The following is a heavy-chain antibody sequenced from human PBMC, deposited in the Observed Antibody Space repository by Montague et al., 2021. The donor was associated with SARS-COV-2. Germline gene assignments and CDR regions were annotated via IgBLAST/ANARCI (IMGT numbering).Heavy chain of an antibody. V-gene: IGHV4-4*02. CDR3: AREFRTYGYGGQYWYFDL. D-gene: IGHD3-10*01. Sequence: SETLSLTCAVSGGSISSSHWWSWVRQPPGKGLEWIGEIYHSGSTNYNPSLKSRVTTSIDKSKNQFSLKLSSVTAADTAVYYCAREFRTYGYGGQYWYFDLWGRGTLVTVSS. CDR2: IYHSGST. J-gene: IGHJ2*01. CDR1: GGSISSSHW.